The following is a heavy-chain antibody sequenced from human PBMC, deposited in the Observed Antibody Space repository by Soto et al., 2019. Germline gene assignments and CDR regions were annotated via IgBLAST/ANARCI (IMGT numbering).Heavy chain of an antibody. Sequence: QVQLVQSGAEVKKPGSSVKVSCKASGGTFSSYAISWVRQAPGQGLEWMGGIIPIFSIANSAQKFQGRVTITADESTSTAYMELSSLRSEDTAVYYCARDWGSSSSHYYFDYWGQGTLVTVSS. V-gene: IGHV1-69*01. CDR2: IIPIFSIA. CDR3: ARDWGSSSSHYYFDY. CDR1: GGTFSSYA. J-gene: IGHJ4*02. D-gene: IGHD6-6*01.